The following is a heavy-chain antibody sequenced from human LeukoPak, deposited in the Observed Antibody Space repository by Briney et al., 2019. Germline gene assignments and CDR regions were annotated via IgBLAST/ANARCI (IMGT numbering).Heavy chain of an antibody. CDR3: ARRLDILGPFDY. CDR2: IYYSGST. J-gene: IGHJ4*02. V-gene: IGHV4-61*01. CDR1: GDSISSGSFY. D-gene: IGHD1-26*01. Sequence: SETLSLTCTVSGDSISSGSFYWSWIRQPPGKGLEWIGYIYYSGSTNYNPSLKSRVTISVDTSKNQFSLKLSSVTAADTAVYYCARRLDILGPFDYWGQGTLVTVSS.